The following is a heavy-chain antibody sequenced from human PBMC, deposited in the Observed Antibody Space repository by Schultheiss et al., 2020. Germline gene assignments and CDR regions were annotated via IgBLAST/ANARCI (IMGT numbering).Heavy chain of an antibody. CDR1: GFTFSSYG. D-gene: IGHD3-3*01. V-gene: IGHV3-30*03. Sequence: GGSLRLSCAASGFTFSSYGMHWVRQAPGKGLEWVAVISYDGSNKYYADSVKGRFTISRDNSKNTLYLQMNSLRAEDTAVYYCASSPYDFWSGYPLYYFDYWGQGTLVTVS. CDR3: ASSPYDFWSGYPLYYFDY. J-gene: IGHJ4*02. CDR2: ISYDGSNK.